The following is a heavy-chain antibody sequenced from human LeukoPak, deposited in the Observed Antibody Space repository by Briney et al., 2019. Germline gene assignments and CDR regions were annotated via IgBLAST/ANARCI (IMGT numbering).Heavy chain of an antibody. J-gene: IGHJ5*02. V-gene: IGHV4-59*01. D-gene: IGHD2-15*01. Sequence: SETLSLTCTVSGGSTSSYYWSWIRQPPGKGLEWIGYIYYSGSTNYNPSLKSRVTISVDTSKNQFSLKLSSVTAADTAVYYCARGIVVVVAATREFWFDPWGQGTLVTVSS. CDR2: IYYSGST. CDR1: GGSTSSYY. CDR3: ARGIVVVVAATREFWFDP.